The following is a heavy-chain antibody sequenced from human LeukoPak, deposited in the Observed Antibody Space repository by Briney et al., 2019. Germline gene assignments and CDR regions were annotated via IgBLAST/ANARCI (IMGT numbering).Heavy chain of an antibody. V-gene: IGHV3-23*01. CDR2: ISGSGGST. Sequence: GGSLRLSGAASGFTFSSYAMSWVRQAPGKGLEWVSAISGSGGSTYYADSVKGRFTISRDNSKNTLYLQMNSLRAEDTAVYYCAKDLKGDIVQWFDPWGQGTLVTVSS. CDR1: GFTFSSYA. D-gene: IGHD2-8*01. CDR3: AKDLKGDIVQWFDP. J-gene: IGHJ5*02.